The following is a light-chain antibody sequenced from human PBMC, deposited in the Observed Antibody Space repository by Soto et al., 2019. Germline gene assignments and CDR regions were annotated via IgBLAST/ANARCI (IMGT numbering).Light chain of an antibody. J-gene: IGLJ2*01. CDR3: CSYAGSSTVV. V-gene: IGLV2-23*01. Sequence: QPASVSGSPGQSITISCTGTSSDVGSYNLVSWYQQHPGKAPKLMIYEGSKRPSGVSNRFSGSKSGNTASLTISGLQAEDEADYYCCSYAGSSTVVFGGGTKLTVL. CDR2: EGS. CDR1: SSDVGSYNL.